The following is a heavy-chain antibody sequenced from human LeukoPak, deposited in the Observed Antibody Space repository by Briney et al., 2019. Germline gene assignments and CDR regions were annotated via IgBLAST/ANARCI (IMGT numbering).Heavy chain of an antibody. V-gene: IGHV3-74*03. J-gene: IGHJ4*02. CDR3: ATGDSGWYNY. CDR2: IKSDGSYI. Sequence: GGSLRLSCAASGFTFSNSCMHWVRHGPGKGPVWVSRIKSDGSYITYADSVKGRFIISRDNAENTLYLQMNSLRVDDTAVYYCATGDSGWYNYWGQGTLVTVS. D-gene: IGHD6-19*01. CDR1: GFTFSNSC.